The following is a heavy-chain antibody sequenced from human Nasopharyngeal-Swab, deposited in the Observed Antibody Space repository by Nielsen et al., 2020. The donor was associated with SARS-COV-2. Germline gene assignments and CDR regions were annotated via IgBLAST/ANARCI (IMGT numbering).Heavy chain of an antibody. J-gene: IGHJ4*02. CDR3: ARDLVGLGYY. D-gene: IGHD2-2*01. CDR2: INTNTGNP. Sequence: ASVKVSCKPSGYTFTNYAMNWVRQAPGQGLEWMGWINTNTGNPMYAQGFTGLFVFSLDTSVSTAYLQISSLKAEDTAVYYCARDLVGLGYYWGQGTLVTVSS. V-gene: IGHV7-4-1*02. CDR1: GYTFTNYA.